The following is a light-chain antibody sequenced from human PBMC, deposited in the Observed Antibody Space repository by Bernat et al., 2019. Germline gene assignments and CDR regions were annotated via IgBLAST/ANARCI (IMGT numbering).Light chain of an antibody. CDR1: RSDVGRYKY. CDR2: DVS. Sequence: QSALTQPASVAGSPGQSITISCTGTRSDVGRYKYVSWYQQYPGQAPKLLIYDVSNRPSGVSSRFSGSKSGNTASLTISGLQAEDEADYYCSSFTAPDTYVFGTGTEVTVL. V-gene: IGLV2-14*03. CDR3: SSFTAPDTYV. J-gene: IGLJ1*01.